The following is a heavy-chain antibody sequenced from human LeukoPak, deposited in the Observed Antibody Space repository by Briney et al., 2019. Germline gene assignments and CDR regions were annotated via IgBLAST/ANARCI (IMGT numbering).Heavy chain of an antibody. V-gene: IGHV3-23*01. CDR1: GFTFSSYA. CDR3: AKDTVTKIGPYSGMDV. D-gene: IGHD4-17*01. CDR2: ISGSGGST. Sequence: PGGSLRLSCAASGFTFSSYAMSWVRQAPGKGLEWVSAISGSGGSTYYADSVKGRFTISRDNSKNTLYLQMNSLRAEDTAVYYCAKDTVTKIGPYSGMDVWGQGTTVTVSS. J-gene: IGHJ6*02.